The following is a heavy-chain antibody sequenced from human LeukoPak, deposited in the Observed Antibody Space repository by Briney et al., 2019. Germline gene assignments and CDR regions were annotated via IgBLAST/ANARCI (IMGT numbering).Heavy chain of an antibody. D-gene: IGHD6-13*01. CDR2: IIPIFGIA. V-gene: IGHV1-69*04. Sequence: SVKVSCEASGGTFSSYAISWVRQAPGQGLEWMGRIIPIFGIANYAQKFQGRVTITADKSTSTAYMELSSLRSEDTAVYYCAREGVSSSWYLWFDPWGQGTLVTVSS. J-gene: IGHJ5*02. CDR1: GGTFSSYA. CDR3: AREGVSSSWYLWFDP.